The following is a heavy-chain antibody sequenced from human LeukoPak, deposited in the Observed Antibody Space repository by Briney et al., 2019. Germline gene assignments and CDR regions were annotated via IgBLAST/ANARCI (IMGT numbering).Heavy chain of an antibody. Sequence: PSETLSLTCTVSDGSITSMSYHWGWIRQPPGKGLEWIGSIYYSGITYYNPSLKNRVTISVDTSKRQFSLKLSSVTAADTAVYYCARHRREEFRSGLYYYYMDVWAKGTTVTVSS. CDR1: DGSITSMSYH. D-gene: IGHD3-22*01. CDR3: ARHRREEFRSGLYYYYMDV. V-gene: IGHV4-39*01. J-gene: IGHJ6*03. CDR2: IYYSGIT.